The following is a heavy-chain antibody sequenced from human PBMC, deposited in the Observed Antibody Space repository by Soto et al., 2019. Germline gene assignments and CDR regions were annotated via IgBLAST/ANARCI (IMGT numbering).Heavy chain of an antibody. J-gene: IGHJ6*02. V-gene: IGHV3-21*01. CDR1: GFTLTSYS. D-gene: IGHD3-10*01. CDR2: ISSSSSHI. Sequence: GGSLRLSCAASGFTLTSYSMNWVRQASGKGLEWVASISSSSSHIYYADSVKGRFTISRDNARNSLYLQMNSLRAEDTAVYYCVRERGLSSYYGMDVWGQGTTVTVSS. CDR3: VRERGLSSYYGMDV.